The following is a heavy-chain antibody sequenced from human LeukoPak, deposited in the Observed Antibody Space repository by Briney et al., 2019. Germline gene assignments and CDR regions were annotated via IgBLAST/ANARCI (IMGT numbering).Heavy chain of an antibody. Sequence: ASVKVSCKASGYTFTSYGISWVRQAPGQGLEWMGWISAYNGNTNYAQKLQGRVTMTTDTSTSTAYMELRSLRSGDTAVYYCARGSFYDFWSGPQEDWFDPWGQGTLVTVSS. J-gene: IGHJ5*01. V-gene: IGHV1-18*01. CDR3: ARGSFYDFWSGPQEDWFDP. CDR1: GYTFTSYG. D-gene: IGHD3-3*01. CDR2: ISAYNGNT.